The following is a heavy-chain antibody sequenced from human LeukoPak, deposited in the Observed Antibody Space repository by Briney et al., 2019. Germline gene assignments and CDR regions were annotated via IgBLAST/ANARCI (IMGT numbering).Heavy chain of an antibody. V-gene: IGHV3-53*01. CDR1: DFTVSGNY. Sequence: PGGSLRLSCAASDFTVSGNYMTWVRQAPGKGLECVSVIYSGGSTLYADSVKGRFSISRDNYRNTLNLQMNSLRVEDTSVYYCARGGRWDYYFDLWGRGTLVTVSS. CDR2: IYSGGST. CDR3: ARGGRWDYYFDL. D-gene: IGHD1-26*01. J-gene: IGHJ2*01.